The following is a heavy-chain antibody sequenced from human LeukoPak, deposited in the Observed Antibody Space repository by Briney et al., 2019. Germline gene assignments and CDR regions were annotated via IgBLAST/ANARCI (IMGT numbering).Heavy chain of an antibody. CDR2: IHYSGSS. CDR1: GGSISSYY. J-gene: IGHJ4*02. D-gene: IGHD3-22*01. V-gene: IGHV4-59*01. CDR3: ARYDSSSSALEN. Sequence: PSETLSLTCTVSGGSISSYYWSWIRQPPGKGLDWIGYIHYSGSSKYSPSLKSRVAMSVDTSMNQFSLKLTSVIAADTAVYYCARYDSSSSALENWGQGTLVTVSS.